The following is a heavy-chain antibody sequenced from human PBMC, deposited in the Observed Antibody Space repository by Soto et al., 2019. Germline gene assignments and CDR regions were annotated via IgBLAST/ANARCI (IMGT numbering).Heavy chain of an antibody. CDR2: IIPIFGTS. D-gene: IGHD6-25*01. J-gene: IGHJ5*02. CDR3: ARGGPVIIPAATNWFDP. Sequence: QVQLVQSGAEVKKPGSSVKVSCKSSGGGFNSYSISWVRQATGQGLEWMGVIIPIFGTSTYAQKFPGRVTITADKSASTAYMEVSRLTSEDTAVYYCARGGPVIIPAATNWFDPWGQGTLFTVSS. V-gene: IGHV1-69*06. CDR1: GGGFNSYS.